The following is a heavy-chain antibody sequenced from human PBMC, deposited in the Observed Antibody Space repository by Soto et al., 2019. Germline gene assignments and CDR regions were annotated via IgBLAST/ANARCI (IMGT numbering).Heavy chain of an antibody. Sequence: QVQLQESGPGLVKPSETLSLTCTVSGGSISSYYWSWIRQPPGKGLEWIGYIYYSGSTNYNPSLKRRVTISVDTSKNQFSLKLSSVTAADTAVYYCARDDYGDYRFDYWGQGTLVTVSS. V-gene: IGHV4-59*01. CDR3: ARDDYGDYRFDY. CDR2: IYYSGST. D-gene: IGHD4-17*01. J-gene: IGHJ4*02. CDR1: GGSISSYY.